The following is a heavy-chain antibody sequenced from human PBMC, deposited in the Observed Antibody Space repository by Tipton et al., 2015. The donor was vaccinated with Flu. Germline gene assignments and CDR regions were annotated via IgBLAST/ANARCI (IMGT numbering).Heavy chain of an antibody. D-gene: IGHD1-26*01. V-gene: IGHV3-15*01. J-gene: IGHJ4*02. Sequence: VQLVQSGGGLVKPGGSLRLSCVLSGFPFTDAWMTWVRQAPGKGLEWLGRIKRISDGGTTEYAAPVKGRFSISKEYSTNTLFLQLNSLRIEDTAVYYCNKGHQGGLSQIDYGGQVSLVTVSS. CDR2: IKRISDGGTT. CDR1: GFPFTDAW. CDR3: NKGHQGGLSQIDY.